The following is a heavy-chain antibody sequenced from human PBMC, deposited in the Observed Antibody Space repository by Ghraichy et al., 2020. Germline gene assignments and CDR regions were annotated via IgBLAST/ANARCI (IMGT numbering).Heavy chain of an antibody. Sequence: GGSLRLSCAASGFTFSSYAMSWVRQAPGKGLEWVSAISGSGGSTYYADSVKGRFTISRDNSKNTLYLQMNSLRAEDTAVYYCAKKVKGLLLWFGELSDYYGMDVWGQGTTVTVSS. CDR1: GFTFSSYA. CDR3: AKKVKGLLLWFGELSDYYGMDV. V-gene: IGHV3-23*01. J-gene: IGHJ6*02. D-gene: IGHD3-10*01. CDR2: ISGSGGST.